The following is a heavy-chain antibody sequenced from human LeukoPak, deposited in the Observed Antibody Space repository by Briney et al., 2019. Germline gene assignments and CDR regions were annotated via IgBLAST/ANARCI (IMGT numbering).Heavy chain of an antibody. D-gene: IGHD3-22*01. CDR2: ISANNGNT. J-gene: IGHJ4*02. Sequence: RASVKVSFKASGYTLISYGIIWVRQAPGQGLEWMGWISANNGNTNYAQKFQGRVTMTTDTSTSTAYMELRSLKSDTTAAYFCARPYDTSGNYNDYFDYWGQGTLVTVSS. CDR3: ARPYDTSGNYNDYFDY. V-gene: IGHV1-18*01. CDR1: GYTLISYG.